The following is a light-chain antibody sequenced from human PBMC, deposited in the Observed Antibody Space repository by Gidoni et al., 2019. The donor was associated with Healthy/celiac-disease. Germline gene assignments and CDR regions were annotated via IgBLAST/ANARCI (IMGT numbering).Light chain of an antibody. CDR1: QSVLSSSNNKNY. J-gene: IGKJ4*01. CDR2: WAS. Sequence: DIVMTQSPDSLAVSLGERATINCKSSQSVLSSSNNKNYLNWYQQKAGQPPKLLFYWASTRESGVPDRFSGGGSGTDFTLTMSSLQAEDVAVYYCQSRLTFGGXTKVEIK. V-gene: IGKV4-1*01. CDR3: QSRLT.